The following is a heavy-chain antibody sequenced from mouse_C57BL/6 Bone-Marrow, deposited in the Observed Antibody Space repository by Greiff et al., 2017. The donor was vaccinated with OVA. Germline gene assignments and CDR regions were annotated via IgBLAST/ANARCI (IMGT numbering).Heavy chain of an antibody. D-gene: IGHD4-1*01. J-gene: IGHJ2*01. Sequence: EVKLVESGAELVRPGASVKLSCTASGFNIKDDYMHWVKQRPEQGLEWIGWIDPENGDTEYASKFQGKATITADTSSNTAYLQLSSLTSEDTAVYYCTTNWPAYFDYWGQGTTLTVSS. CDR2: IDPENGDT. CDR3: TTNWPAYFDY. CDR1: GFNIKDDY. V-gene: IGHV14-4*01.